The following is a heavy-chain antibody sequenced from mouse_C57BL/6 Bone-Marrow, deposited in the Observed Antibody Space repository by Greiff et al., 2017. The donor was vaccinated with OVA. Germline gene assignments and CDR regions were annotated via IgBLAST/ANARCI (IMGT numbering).Heavy chain of an antibody. D-gene: IGHD1-1*01. CDR1: EYEFPSHD. Sequence: EVNVVESGGGLVQPGESLKLSCESNEYEFPSHDMSWVRKTPEKRLELVAAINSDGGSTYYPDTMERRFIISRDNTKKTLYLQMSSLRSEDTALYYCARHQVRYGSYWYFDVWGTGTTVTVSS. V-gene: IGHV5-2*01. CDR3: ARHQVRYGSYWYFDV. CDR2: INSDGGST. J-gene: IGHJ1*03.